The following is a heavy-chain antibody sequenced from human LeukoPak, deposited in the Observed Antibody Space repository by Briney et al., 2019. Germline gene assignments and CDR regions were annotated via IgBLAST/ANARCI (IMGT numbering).Heavy chain of an antibody. CDR2: IKQDGSEK. CDR1: GFTFSSYW. D-gene: IGHD4-17*01. Sequence: GGSLRLSCAASGFTFSSYWMSWVRQAPGKGLEWVANIKQDGSEKNYVDSVKGRFTISRDNAKNSRYLQMNSLRAEDTAVYYCARDRNDYGDYVFDYWGQGALVTVSS. CDR3: ARDRNDYGDYVFDY. V-gene: IGHV3-7*01. J-gene: IGHJ4*02.